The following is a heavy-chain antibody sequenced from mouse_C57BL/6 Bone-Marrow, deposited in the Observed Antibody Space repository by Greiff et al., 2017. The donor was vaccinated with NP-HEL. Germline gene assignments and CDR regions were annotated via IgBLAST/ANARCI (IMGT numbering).Heavy chain of an antibody. D-gene: IGHD4-1*01. CDR1: GYTFTSYW. J-gene: IGHJ2*01. CDR2: IHPSDGDT. Sequence: QVQLQQPGAELVKPGASVKVSCKASGYTFTSYWMHWVKQRHGQGLEWIGRIHPSDGDTNYNQKFKGKATLTVDKASSTAYMQLSSLTSEDSAVYYCAMTGTGDWGQGTTLTVSS. CDR3: AMTGTGD. V-gene: IGHV1-74*01.